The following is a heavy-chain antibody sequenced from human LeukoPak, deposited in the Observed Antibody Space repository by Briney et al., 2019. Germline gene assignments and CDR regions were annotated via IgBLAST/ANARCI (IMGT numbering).Heavy chain of an antibody. J-gene: IGHJ6*03. D-gene: IGHD2-2*01. CDR1: GFTFSSYS. CDR2: INWNGGST. CDR3: ARNVVPAATYYYYYMDV. V-gene: IGHV3-20*04. Sequence: GGSLRLSCAASGFTFSSYSMNWVRQAPGKGLEWVSGINWNGGSTGYADSVKGRFTISRDNAKNSLYLQMNSLRAEDTALYYCARNVVPAATYYYYYMDVWGKGTTVTVSS.